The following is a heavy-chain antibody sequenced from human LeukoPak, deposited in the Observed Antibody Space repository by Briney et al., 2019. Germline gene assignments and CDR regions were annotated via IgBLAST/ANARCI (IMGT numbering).Heavy chain of an antibody. J-gene: IGHJ4*02. Sequence: GASVKVSCKASGYTFTSYAMNWVRQAPGQGLEWMGWINTNTGNPTYAQGFTGRFVFSLDTSVSTAYLQISSLKAEDTAVYYCAREPLCGGDCYSQGGREGTWVDYWGQGTLVTVSS. CDR1: GYTFTSYA. D-gene: IGHD2-21*02. CDR2: INTNTGNP. V-gene: IGHV7-4-1*02. CDR3: AREPLCGGDCYSQGGREGTWVDY.